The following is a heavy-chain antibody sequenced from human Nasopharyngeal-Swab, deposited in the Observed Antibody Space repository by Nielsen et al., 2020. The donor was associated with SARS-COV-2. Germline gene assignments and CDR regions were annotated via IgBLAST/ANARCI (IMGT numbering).Heavy chain of an antibody. CDR3: ARGGAVAGNDYYYGMDV. Sequence: GESLKISCAASGFTFSSYSVNWVRQAPGKGLEWVSYISSSSSTIYYADSVKGRFTISRDNAKNSLYLQMNSLRAEDTAVYYCARGGAVAGNDYYYGMDVWGQGTTVTVSS. CDR2: ISSSSSTI. J-gene: IGHJ6*02. D-gene: IGHD6-19*01. V-gene: IGHV3-48*04. CDR1: GFTFSSYS.